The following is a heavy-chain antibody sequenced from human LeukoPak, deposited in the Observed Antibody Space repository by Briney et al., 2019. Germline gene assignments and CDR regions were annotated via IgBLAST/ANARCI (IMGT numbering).Heavy chain of an antibody. J-gene: IGHJ6*03. D-gene: IGHD2-21*01. Sequence: GGSLRLSCATSGFTFSRYGMHWVRQAPGKGLEWVTFIRYDGSNEYYADSVKGRFTISRDNSKKTVYLQMSGLRAEDAAVYYCVKDEVIPSWYYMDVWGNGTTVTVSS. CDR3: VKDEVIPSWYYMDV. CDR1: GFTFSRYG. CDR2: IRYDGSNE. V-gene: IGHV3-30*02.